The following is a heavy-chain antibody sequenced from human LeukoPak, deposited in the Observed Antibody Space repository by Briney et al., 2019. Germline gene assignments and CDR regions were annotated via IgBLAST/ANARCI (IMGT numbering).Heavy chain of an antibody. Sequence: PGGSLRLSCAASGFTVSNNYMSWARQAPGKGLEWVSIFIGGSTYYADSVKGRFTISRDNSKNTLYLQMNSLRAEDTAVYYCAARVKDRSGYLGAFDIWGQGTMVTVSS. J-gene: IGHJ3*02. D-gene: IGHD3-22*01. CDR2: FIGGST. V-gene: IGHV3-66*01. CDR1: GFTVSNNY. CDR3: AARVKDRSGYLGAFDI.